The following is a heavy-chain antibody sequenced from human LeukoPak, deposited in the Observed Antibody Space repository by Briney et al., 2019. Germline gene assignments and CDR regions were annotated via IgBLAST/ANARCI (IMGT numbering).Heavy chain of an antibody. Sequence: ASVKVSCKASGYTFTGYYMHWVRRAPGQGLEWMGWINPNSGGTNYAQKFQGRVTMTRDTPISTAYMELSRLRSDDTAVYYCASTYSSSWGVYYFDYWGQGTLVTVSS. J-gene: IGHJ4*02. V-gene: IGHV1-2*02. CDR2: INPNSGGT. CDR1: GYTFTGYY. D-gene: IGHD6-13*01. CDR3: ASTYSSSWGVYYFDY.